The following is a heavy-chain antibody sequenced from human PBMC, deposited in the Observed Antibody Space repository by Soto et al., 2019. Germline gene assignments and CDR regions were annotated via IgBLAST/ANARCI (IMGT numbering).Heavy chain of an antibody. CDR3: AADEAVFGSGWYGREYGMDV. CDR1: GFTFTSSP. D-gene: IGHD6-19*01. V-gene: IGHV1-58*01. Sequence: SVKVSCKASGFTFTSSPVQWVLQARGQRLAGVGWIVVGSGNTNYAQKFQERVPITRDMATSTAYMELSSLRSEDTAVYYWAADEAVFGSGWYGREYGMDVWGQGTTVTVSS. J-gene: IGHJ6*02. CDR2: IVVGSGNT.